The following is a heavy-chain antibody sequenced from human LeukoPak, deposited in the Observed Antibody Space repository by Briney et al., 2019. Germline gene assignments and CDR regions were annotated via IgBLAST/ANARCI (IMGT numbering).Heavy chain of an antibody. Sequence: PGGSLRLSCAASGFTFSNYAMHWVRQAPGKGLEWVAVISYDGSNKYYADSVKGRFTISRDNSKNTLYLQMNSLRAEDTAVYYCARVVVPYSGSSEDYYMDVWGKGTTVTVSS. D-gene: IGHD1-26*01. CDR3: ARVVVPYSGSSEDYYMDV. CDR1: GFTFSNYA. V-gene: IGHV3-30*04. CDR2: ISYDGSNK. J-gene: IGHJ6*03.